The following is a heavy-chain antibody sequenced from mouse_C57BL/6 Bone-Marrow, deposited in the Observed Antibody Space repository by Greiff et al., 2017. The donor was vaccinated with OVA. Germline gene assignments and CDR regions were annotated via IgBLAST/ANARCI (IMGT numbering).Heavy chain of an antibody. Sequence: QVQLQQPGAELVKPGASVKLSCKASGYTFTSYWMQWVKQRPGQGLEWIGEIDPSDSYTNYNQKFKGKATLTVDTSSSTAYMQLSSLTSEDSAVYYCARDTTVLYWYFDVWGTGTTVTVSS. D-gene: IGHD1-1*01. CDR3: ARDTTVLYWYFDV. J-gene: IGHJ1*03. CDR2: IDPSDSYT. V-gene: IGHV1-50*01. CDR1: GYTFTSYW.